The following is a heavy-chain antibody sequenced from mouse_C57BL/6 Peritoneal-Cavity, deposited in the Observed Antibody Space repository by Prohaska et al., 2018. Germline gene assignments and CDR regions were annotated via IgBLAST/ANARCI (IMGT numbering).Heavy chain of an antibody. CDR2: IYPRSGNT. CDR1: GYTFTSYG. J-gene: IGHJ2*01. D-gene: IGHD3-3*01. Sequence: KASGYTFTSYGISWVKQRTGQGLEWIGEIYPRSGNTYYNEKFKGKATLTADKSSSTAYMELRSLTSEDSAVYFCARWLYYFDYWGQGTTLTVSS. CDR3: ARWLYYFDY. V-gene: IGHV1-81*01.